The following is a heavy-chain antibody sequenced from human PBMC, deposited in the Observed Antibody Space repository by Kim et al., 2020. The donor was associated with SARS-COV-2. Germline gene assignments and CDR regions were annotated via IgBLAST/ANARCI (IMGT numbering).Heavy chain of an antibody. CDR3: ARDTSNRIPPTGGMDV. D-gene: IGHD3-16*02. Sequence: ASVKVSCKASGYTFTGYYMHWVRQAPGQGLEWMGWINPNSGGTNYAQKFQGRVTMTRDTSISTAYMELSRLRSDDTAVYYCARDTSNRIPPTGGMDVWGQGTTVTVSS. CDR2: INPNSGGT. CDR1: GYTFTGYY. V-gene: IGHV1-2*02. J-gene: IGHJ6*02.